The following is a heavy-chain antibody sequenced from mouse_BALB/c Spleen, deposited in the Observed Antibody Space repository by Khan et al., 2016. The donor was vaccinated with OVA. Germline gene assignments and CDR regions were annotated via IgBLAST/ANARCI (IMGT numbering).Heavy chain of an antibody. CDR2: INPSNGYT. J-gene: IGHJ3*01. CDR1: GYTFTSYT. Sequence: QVQLKQSGAELARPGASVKMSCKASGYTFTSYTIHWIKLRPGQGLEWIGFINPSNGYTNYNQKFKAKATLTADKSSTTVYMQLSSLTSDDSAVYNCVRDGAYHRNDGWFAYWGQGTLVTVSA. D-gene: IGHD2-14*01. CDR3: VRDGAYHRNDGWFAY. V-gene: IGHV1-4*01.